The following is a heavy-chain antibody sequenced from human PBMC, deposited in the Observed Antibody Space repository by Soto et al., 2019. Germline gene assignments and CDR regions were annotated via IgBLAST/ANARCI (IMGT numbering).Heavy chain of an antibody. D-gene: IGHD6-19*01. CDR2: IYWDDDK. Sequence: SGPTLVNPTQTLTLTCTFSGFSLSTGGVGVGWIRQPPGKALEWLALIYWDDDKRYSPSLKSRLTITKDTPKNQVVLTMTNMDPVDTATYYCAHRLYSSAWPWDSGVFDYWGQGTLVTVSS. CDR1: GFSLSTGGVG. J-gene: IGHJ4*02. CDR3: AHRLYSSAWPWDSGVFDY. V-gene: IGHV2-5*02.